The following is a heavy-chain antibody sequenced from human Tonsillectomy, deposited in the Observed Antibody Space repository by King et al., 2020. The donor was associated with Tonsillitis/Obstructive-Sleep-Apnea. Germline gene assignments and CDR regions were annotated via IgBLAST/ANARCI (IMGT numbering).Heavy chain of an antibody. V-gene: IGHV2-26*01. CDR1: GFSLSNARMG. Sequence: VTLKESGPVLVKPTETLTLTCTVSGFSLSNARMGVSWIRQPPGKALEWLAHIFSNDEKSYSTSLKSWLTISKDTSKSQVVLTMTNMDPVDTATYYCARIQSSSWYVYFDYWGQGTLVTVSS. CDR2: IFSNDEK. CDR3: ARIQSSSWYVYFDY. D-gene: IGHD6-13*01. J-gene: IGHJ4*02.